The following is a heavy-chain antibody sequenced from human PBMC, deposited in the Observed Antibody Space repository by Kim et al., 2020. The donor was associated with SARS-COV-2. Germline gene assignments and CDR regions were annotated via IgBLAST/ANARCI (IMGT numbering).Heavy chain of an antibody. D-gene: IGHD3-16*01. CDR2: ISDSGSTI. J-gene: IGHJ5*02. Sequence: GGSLRLSCAASGFTFSSYSMNWVRQVPGKGLEYISYISDSGSTISYADSVKGRFTISRDNAKKLLYLQMNSLRDEDTAVYYCASDFSDSESSPKRGESWGQGTPVTVSS. CDR1: GFTFSSYS. V-gene: IGHV3-48*02. CDR3: ASDFSDSESSPKRGES.